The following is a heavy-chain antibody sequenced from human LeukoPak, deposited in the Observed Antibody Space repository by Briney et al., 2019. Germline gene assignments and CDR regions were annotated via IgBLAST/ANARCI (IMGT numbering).Heavy chain of an antibody. D-gene: IGHD6-19*01. Sequence: PSETLSLTCAVYGGSFSGYYWSWIRQPPGKGLEWIGEINHSGSTNYNPSLKSRVTISVDTSKNQFSLKLSSVTAADTAVYYCASLIAVASEVYFQHWGQGTLVTVSS. CDR1: GGSFSGYY. CDR2: INHSGST. J-gene: IGHJ1*01. V-gene: IGHV4-34*01. CDR3: ASLIAVASEVYFQH.